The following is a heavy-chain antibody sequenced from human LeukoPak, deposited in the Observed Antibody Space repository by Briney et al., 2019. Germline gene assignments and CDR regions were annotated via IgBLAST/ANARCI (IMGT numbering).Heavy chain of an antibody. Sequence: SEXXSXXCTVSGGSISXYXXSWVXQPPGXXLEWVGYIYYGGSPNYNPSLKSRVTISVDTSKNQFSLKLSSVTAADTAVYYCASSSGASDWDYWGQGALVTVSS. D-gene: IGHD3-22*01. CDR1: GGSISXYX. J-gene: IGHJ4*02. CDR2: IYYGGSP. CDR3: ASSSGASDWDY. V-gene: IGHV4-59*01.